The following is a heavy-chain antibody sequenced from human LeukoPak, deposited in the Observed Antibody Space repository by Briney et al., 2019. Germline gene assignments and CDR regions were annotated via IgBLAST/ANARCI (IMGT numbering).Heavy chain of an antibody. J-gene: IGHJ5*02. CDR3: AKDPRAAAFPNWFDP. CDR2: ISWNSGSI. Sequence: HPGGSLRLSCAASGFTFDDYAMHWVRQAPGKGLEWVSGISWNSGSIGYADSVKGRFTISRDNAKNSLYLQMNSLRAEDTALYYCAKDPRAAAFPNWFDPWGQGTLVTVSS. D-gene: IGHD6-13*01. V-gene: IGHV3-9*01. CDR1: GFTFDDYA.